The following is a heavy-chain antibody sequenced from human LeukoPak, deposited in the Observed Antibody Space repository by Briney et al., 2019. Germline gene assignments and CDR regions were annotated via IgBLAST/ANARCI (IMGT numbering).Heavy chain of an antibody. D-gene: IGHD5-18*01. V-gene: IGHV4-39*07. CDR2: IYYSGST. CDR1: GGSISSSSYY. Sequence: SETLSLTCTVSGGSISSSSYYWGWIRQPPGKGLEWIGSIYYSGSTYYNPSLKSRVTISVDTSKNQFSLKLSSVTAADTAVYYCARRLPPSYGYYFDYWGQGTLVTVSS. J-gene: IGHJ4*02. CDR3: ARRLPPSYGYYFDY.